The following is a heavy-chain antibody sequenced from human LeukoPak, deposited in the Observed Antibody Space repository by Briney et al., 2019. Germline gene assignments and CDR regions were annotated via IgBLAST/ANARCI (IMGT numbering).Heavy chain of an antibody. CDR2: MKQGGSEK. J-gene: IGHJ4*02. V-gene: IGHV3-7*05. Sequence: GGSLRLSCAASGFTFSRYWMTWVRQAPGKGLEWVANMKQGGSEKYYVDSVKGRFTISRDNAKNSLYLQMNSLRAEDTAVYYCARDDRSFDYWGQGTLVTVSS. CDR1: GFTFSRYW. CDR3: ARDDRSFDY.